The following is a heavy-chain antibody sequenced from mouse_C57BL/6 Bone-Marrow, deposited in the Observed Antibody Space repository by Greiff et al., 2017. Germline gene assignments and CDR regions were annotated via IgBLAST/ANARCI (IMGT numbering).Heavy chain of an antibody. Sequence: EVQRVESGGGLVQPGGSLKLSCAASGFTFSDYYMYWVRQTPEKRLEWVAYISNGGGSTYYPDTVKGRFTISRDNAKNTLYLQMSRLKSEDTAMYYCAREDYGNYFDYWGQGTTLTVSS. CDR3: AREDYGNYFDY. CDR1: GFTFSDYY. D-gene: IGHD2-1*01. J-gene: IGHJ2*01. V-gene: IGHV5-12*01. CDR2: ISNGGGST.